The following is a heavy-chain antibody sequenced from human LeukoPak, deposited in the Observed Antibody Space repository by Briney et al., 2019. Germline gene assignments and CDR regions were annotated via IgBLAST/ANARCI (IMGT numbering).Heavy chain of an antibody. J-gene: IGHJ4*02. Sequence: GASVKVSCKASGYTFTSYGISWVRQAPGQGLEWMGWISAYNGNTNYAQKLQGRVTMTTDTSTSTAYMELRSPRSDDTAVYYCARWAPLDYGDYGPHFDYWGQGTLVTVSS. D-gene: IGHD4-17*01. CDR2: ISAYNGNT. V-gene: IGHV1-18*04. CDR1: GYTFTSYG. CDR3: ARWAPLDYGDYGPHFDY.